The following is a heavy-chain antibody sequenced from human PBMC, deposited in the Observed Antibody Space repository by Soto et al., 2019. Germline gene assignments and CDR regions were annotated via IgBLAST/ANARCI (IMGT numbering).Heavy chain of an antibody. V-gene: IGHV1-8*01. CDR1: GYTFTSYD. CDR3: ARLQAAAGDNDLTFDY. CDR2: MNPYSGNT. D-gene: IGHD6-13*01. J-gene: IGHJ4*02. Sequence: ASVKVSCKASGYTFTSYDIHWVRRATGQGPEWMGWMNPYSGNTGYAQKFQGRVTMTRNTSISTAYMELSSLKASDTAMYYCARLQAAAGDNDLTFDYWGQGTLVTVSS.